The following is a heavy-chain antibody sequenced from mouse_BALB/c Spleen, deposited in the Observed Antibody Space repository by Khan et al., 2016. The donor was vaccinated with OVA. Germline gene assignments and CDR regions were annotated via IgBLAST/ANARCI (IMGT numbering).Heavy chain of an antibody. CDR3: TASY. CDR1: GFTFSSYT. J-gene: IGHJ3*01. V-gene: IGHV5-6-4*01. Sequence: EVKLEESGGDLVKPGGSLKLSCAASGFTFSSYTMSWVRQTPEKRLEWVATITSGGSYTYYPDSVKGRFTISRDNAKNTLYLQMSSLKSEDTAMYYCTASYWGQGTLVTVSA. CDR2: ITSGGSYT.